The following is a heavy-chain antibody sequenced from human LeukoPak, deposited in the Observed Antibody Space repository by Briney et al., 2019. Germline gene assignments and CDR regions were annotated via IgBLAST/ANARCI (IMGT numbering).Heavy chain of an antibody. V-gene: IGHV4-34*01. CDR1: GGSFSGYY. CDR2: INHSGST. CDR3: ASGLVVPAASIYPAYYYYYMDV. Sequence: SETLSLTCAVYGGSFSGYYWSWIRHPPGKGLEWIGEINHSGSTNYNPSLKSRVTISVDTSKNQFSLKLSSVTAADTPVYYCASGLVVPAASIYPAYYYYYMDVWGKGTTVTVSS. J-gene: IGHJ6*03. D-gene: IGHD2-2*01.